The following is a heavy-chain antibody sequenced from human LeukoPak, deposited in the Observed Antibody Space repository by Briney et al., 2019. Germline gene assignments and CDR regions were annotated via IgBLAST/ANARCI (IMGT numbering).Heavy chain of an antibody. V-gene: IGHV3-30*18. Sequence: PGGFLRLSCAASGFTFSSYGMHWVRQAPGKGLEWVAVISYDGSNKYYADSMKGRFTISRDNSKNTLYLQMNSLRAEDTAVYYCAKIYRRFGELPPYYYGMDVWGQGTTVTVSS. CDR2: ISYDGSNK. D-gene: IGHD3-10*01. J-gene: IGHJ6*02. CDR3: AKIYRRFGELPPYYYGMDV. CDR1: GFTFSSYG.